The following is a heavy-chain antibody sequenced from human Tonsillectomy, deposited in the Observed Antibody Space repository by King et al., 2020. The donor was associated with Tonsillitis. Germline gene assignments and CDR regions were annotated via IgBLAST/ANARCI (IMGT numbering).Heavy chain of an antibody. J-gene: IGHJ4*02. Sequence: VQLQESGPGLVKPSETLSLTCTVSGGSISSSSYYWGWIRQPPGKGLEWIGSIYYSGSTYYNPSLKSRVTISVDTSKNQFSLKLSSVTAADTAVDYCVGIGTQWLDLLWDYWGQGTLVTVSS. V-gene: IGHV4-39*01. D-gene: IGHD6-19*01. CDR1: GGSISSSSYY. CDR3: VGIGTQWLDLLWDY. CDR2: IYYSGST.